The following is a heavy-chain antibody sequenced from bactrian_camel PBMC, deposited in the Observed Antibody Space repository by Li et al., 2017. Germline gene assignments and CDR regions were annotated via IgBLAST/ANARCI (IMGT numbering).Heavy chain of an antibody. V-gene: IGHV3S1*01. D-gene: IGHD1*01. CDR3: VGDAWTW. Sequence: HVQLVESGGGSVQPGGSLRLSCTVSGYSFSSDCMAWFRQRPGQEREGVAAMYTGGGSIFYADSVKGRFTISKDNAKNTVYLQMDNLNSDDTALYYCVGDAWTWWGQGTQVTVS. CDR1: GYSFSSDC. J-gene: IGHJ4*01. CDR2: MYTGGGSI.